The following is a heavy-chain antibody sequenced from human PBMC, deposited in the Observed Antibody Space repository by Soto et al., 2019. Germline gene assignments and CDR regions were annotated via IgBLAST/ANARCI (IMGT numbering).Heavy chain of an antibody. CDR2: ISAYNGDT. V-gene: IGHV1-18*01. CDR1: GYTFTNYG. J-gene: IGHJ3*02. CDR3: ARDVFSAVGTDDGLDI. D-gene: IGHD2-8*02. Sequence: VPLVQSGGEVKKPGASVKVSCKASGYTFTNYGLTWVRQAPGQGLEWMGWISAYNGDTKYAHQVQGRVTMTTDTSTATASMDLRRLRSDDTAVYYCARDVFSAVGTDDGLDIWGQGKTVTFS.